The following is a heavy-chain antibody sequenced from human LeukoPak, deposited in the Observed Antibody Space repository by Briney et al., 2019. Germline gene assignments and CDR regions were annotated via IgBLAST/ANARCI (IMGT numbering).Heavy chain of an antibody. D-gene: IGHD1-26*01. J-gene: IGHJ6*03. CDR1: GYTFSDYD. CDR2: INPNSGNA. CDR3: ARALAWGGSSYSYYYMDV. Sequence: GASVKVSCKASGYTFSDYDINWVRQATGQGLEWMGWINPNSGNAGYAQKFQGRVTMTRNTSISTAYMELSSLRSEDTAVYYCARALAWGGSSYSYYYMDVWDKRTTVTVSS. V-gene: IGHV1-8*01.